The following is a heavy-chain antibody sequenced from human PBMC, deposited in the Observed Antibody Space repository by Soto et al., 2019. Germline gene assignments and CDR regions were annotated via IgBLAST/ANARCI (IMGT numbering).Heavy chain of an antibody. J-gene: IGHJ4*02. CDR2: IYTDGGT. D-gene: IGHD3-16*01. Sequence: GGSLRLSCAASGFTVSSNSMSWVRQAPGKGLEWVSLIYTDGGTYYGDSVKGRFTISRDTSKNTLSLQMTSLRADDTAVYYCARDNSMLGAPFHYWGQGTLVTVYS. CDR1: GFTVSSNS. CDR3: ARDNSMLGAPFHY. V-gene: IGHV3-53*01.